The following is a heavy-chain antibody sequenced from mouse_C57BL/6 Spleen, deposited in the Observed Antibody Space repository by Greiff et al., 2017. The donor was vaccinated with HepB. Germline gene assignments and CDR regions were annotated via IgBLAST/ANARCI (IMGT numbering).Heavy chain of an antibody. CDR3: ARRDYGSSYEGFAY. J-gene: IGHJ3*01. Sequence: QVHVKQSGAELARPGASVKLSCKASGYTFTSYGISWVKQRTGQGLEWIGEIYPRSGNTYYNEKFKGKATLTADKSSSTAYMELRSLTSEDSAVYFCARRDYGSSYEGFAYWGQGTLVTVSA. CDR2: IYPRSGNT. D-gene: IGHD1-1*01. CDR1: GYTFTSYG. V-gene: IGHV1-81*01.